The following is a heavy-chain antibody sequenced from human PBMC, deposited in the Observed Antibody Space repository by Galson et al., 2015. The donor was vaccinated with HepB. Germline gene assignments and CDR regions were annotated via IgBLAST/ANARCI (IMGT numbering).Heavy chain of an antibody. CDR1: GDSVSSNSAA. Sequence: CAISGDSVSSNSAAWNWIRQSPSRGLEWLGRTYYRSKWYNDYAVSVKSRITINPDTSKNQFSLQLNSVTPEDTAVYYCARAHYPYSSSWSYWYFDLWGRGTLVTVSS. D-gene: IGHD6-13*01. J-gene: IGHJ2*01. V-gene: IGHV6-1*01. CDR2: TYYRSKWYN. CDR3: ARAHYPYSSSWSYWYFDL.